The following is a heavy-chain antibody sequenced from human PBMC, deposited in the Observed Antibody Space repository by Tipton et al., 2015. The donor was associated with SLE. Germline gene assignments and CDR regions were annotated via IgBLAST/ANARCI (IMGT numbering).Heavy chain of an antibody. D-gene: IGHD3-3*01. J-gene: IGHJ4*02. CDR3: ARSPRGGGYYPYYFDY. V-gene: IGHV4-59*01. CDR2: IYYSGST. Sequence: TLSLTCTVSGGSISGYFWSWIRQPPGKGLEWIGNIYYSGSTNYSPSLKSRVTISVDTSKNQFSLKLSSVTAADTAVYYCARSPRGGGYYPYYFDYWGQGTLVTVSS. CDR1: GGSISGYF.